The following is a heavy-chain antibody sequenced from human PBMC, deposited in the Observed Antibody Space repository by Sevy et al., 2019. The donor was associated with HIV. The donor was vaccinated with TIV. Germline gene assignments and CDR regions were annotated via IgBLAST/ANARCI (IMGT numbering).Heavy chain of an antibody. Sequence: ASVKVSCKASGDTFSSYAISWVRQAPGQGLEWMGGIIPIFGTANYAQKFQGRVTITADKSTSTAYMELSSLRSEDTAVYYCARARNYDILTGYYTPLNFDYWGQGTLVTVSS. CDR2: IIPIFGTA. CDR3: ARARNYDILTGYYTPLNFDY. V-gene: IGHV1-69*06. D-gene: IGHD3-9*01. J-gene: IGHJ4*02. CDR1: GDTFSSYA.